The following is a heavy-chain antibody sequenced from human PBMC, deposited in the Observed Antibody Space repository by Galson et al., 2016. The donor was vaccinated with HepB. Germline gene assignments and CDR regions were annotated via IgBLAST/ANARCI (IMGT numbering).Heavy chain of an antibody. V-gene: IGHV4-38-2*02. J-gene: IGHJ4*02. CDR3: ARGYYASGRSYFDY. D-gene: IGHD3-10*01. CDR1: GFSISNNYY. Sequence: ETLSLTCSVSGFSISNNYYWGWIRQPPGQGLGWSGSIYYRGNTFYNPSLKSRVTIAINTSNNQFSLKLSSVTAADTAVYYCARGYYASGRSYFDYWGQGTLVTVSS. CDR2: IYYRGNT.